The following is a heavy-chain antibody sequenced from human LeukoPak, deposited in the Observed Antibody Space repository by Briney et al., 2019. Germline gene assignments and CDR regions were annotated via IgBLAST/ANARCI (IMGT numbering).Heavy chain of an antibody. Sequence: ASVKVSCKASGYTFTSYYMHRVRQAPGQGLEWMGIINPSGGSTSYAQKFQGRVTMTRDTSTSTVYMELSSLRSEDTAVYYCARERLRFLEWLFNTRNWFDPWGQGTLVTVSS. V-gene: IGHV1-46*01. CDR3: ARERLRFLEWLFNTRNWFDP. J-gene: IGHJ5*02. D-gene: IGHD3-3*01. CDR2: INPSGGST. CDR1: GYTFTSYY.